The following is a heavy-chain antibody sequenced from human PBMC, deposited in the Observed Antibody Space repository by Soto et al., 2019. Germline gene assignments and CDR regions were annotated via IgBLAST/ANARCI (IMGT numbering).Heavy chain of an antibody. J-gene: IGHJ6*02. D-gene: IGHD3-9*01. CDR1: GYSFTSYW. CDR3: ARHKIAYYDILTGYYHYYYYGMDV. Sequence: GESLKISCKGSGYSFTSYWIGWVRRMPGKGLEWIGIIYPGDSDTRYSPSFQGQVTISADKSISTAYLQWSSPKASDTAMYYCARHKIAYYDILTGYYHYYYYGMDVWGQGTTVTVSS. V-gene: IGHV5-51*01. CDR2: IYPGDSDT.